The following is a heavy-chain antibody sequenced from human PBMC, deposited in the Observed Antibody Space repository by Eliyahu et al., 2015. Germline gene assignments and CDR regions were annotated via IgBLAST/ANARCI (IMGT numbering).Heavy chain of an antibody. Sequence: QVQLQQWGAGLLKPSETLSLTCAVYGGSFSGYYWSWIRXPPGKGLEWIGEINHSGSTNYNPSLKSRVTISVDTSKNQFSLKLSSVTAADTAVYYCARVSSRTRTSYDYVWGSYRLVLDYWGQGTLVTVSS. CDR2: INHSGST. D-gene: IGHD3-16*02. CDR1: GGSFSGYY. CDR3: ARVSSRTRTSYDYVWGSYRLVLDY. J-gene: IGHJ4*02. V-gene: IGHV4-34*01.